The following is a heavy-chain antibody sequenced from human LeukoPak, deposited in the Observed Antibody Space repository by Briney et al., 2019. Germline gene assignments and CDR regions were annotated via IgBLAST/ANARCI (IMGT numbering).Heavy chain of an antibody. D-gene: IGHD3-22*01. Sequence: GGSLSLSCAASGFTFSSYWMSWVRQAPGKGLEWVANIKQDGSEKYYVDSVKSRFTISRDNAKNSLYLQMDSLRAEDTAVYYCTRGYDSSGYWYFDYWGQGTLVTVSS. V-gene: IGHV3-7*04. CDR1: GFTFSSYW. CDR3: TRGYDSSGYWYFDY. CDR2: IKQDGSEK. J-gene: IGHJ4*02.